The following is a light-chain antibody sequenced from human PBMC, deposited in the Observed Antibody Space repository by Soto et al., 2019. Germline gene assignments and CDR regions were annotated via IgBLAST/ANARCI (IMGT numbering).Light chain of an antibody. CDR1: RSDVGGYNY. CDR2: DVS. V-gene: IGLV2-14*03. Sequence: HSLLTQPPPLSGPPGQSITISCPGTRSDVGGYNYVSWYQHHPGKAPKLMIYDVSNRPSGVSNRFSGSKSGNTASLSISGLQPEDEADYYCSSYRTSNTRQIVCGTGTKVTVL. CDR3: SSYRTSNTRQIV. J-gene: IGLJ1*01.